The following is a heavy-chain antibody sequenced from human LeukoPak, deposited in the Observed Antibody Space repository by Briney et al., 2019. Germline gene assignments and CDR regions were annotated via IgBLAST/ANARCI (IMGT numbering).Heavy chain of an antibody. V-gene: IGHV4-59*08. Sequence: SETLSLTCTVSGGFISSYYWSWIRQPPGKGLEWIGYISYSGSPKYNPSLKSRVAMSVDTSRGQFSLKLNSVTAADTAVYYCAGLETSGYLGCWGQGTLVTVSS. D-gene: IGHD1-1*01. CDR1: GGFISSYY. CDR3: AGLETSGYLGC. CDR2: ISYSGSP. J-gene: IGHJ4*02.